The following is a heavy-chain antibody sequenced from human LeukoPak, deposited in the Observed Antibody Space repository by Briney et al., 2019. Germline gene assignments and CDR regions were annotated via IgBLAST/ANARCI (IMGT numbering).Heavy chain of an antibody. J-gene: IGHJ3*02. CDR1: RFTFTDYA. D-gene: IGHD1-26*01. CDR3: AKDMAFGSFDAFDI. CDR2: ITWNSGDI. Sequence: GGSLRLSCQASRFTFTDYAMHWVRQAPGKGLEWVSGITWNSGDIGYADSVKGRFTISRDNAKNSLYLQMNSLRTEDTALYYCAKDMAFGSFDAFDIWGQGTMVTVSS. V-gene: IGHV3-9*01.